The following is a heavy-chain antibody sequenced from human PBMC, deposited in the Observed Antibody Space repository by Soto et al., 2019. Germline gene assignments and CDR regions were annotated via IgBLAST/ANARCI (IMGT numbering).Heavy chain of an antibody. D-gene: IGHD4-17*01. CDR3: AKDLDYGDYVFDY. V-gene: IGHV3-23*01. J-gene: IGHJ4*02. CDR2: ISGRGGST. Sequence: EVQLLESGGGLVQPGGSLRLSCAASGFTFSSYAMSWVRQAPGKGLEWVSAISGRGGSTYYADSVKGRFTISRDNSKNTLYLQMNSLRAEDTAVYYCAKDLDYGDYVFDYWGQGTLVTVSS. CDR1: GFTFSSYA.